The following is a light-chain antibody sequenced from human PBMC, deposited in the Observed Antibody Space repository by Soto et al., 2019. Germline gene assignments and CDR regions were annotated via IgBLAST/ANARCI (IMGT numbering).Light chain of an antibody. CDR2: YDD. CDR3: AAWDDSLNADWV. V-gene: IGLV1-36*01. CDR1: SSNIGNNA. Sequence: QSVLTQPPSVSEAPRQRVTISCSGSSSNIGNNAVNWYQQLPGKALKLLIYYDDLLPSGVSDRFSGSKSGTSASLAISGLQSEDEADYYCAAWDDSLNADWVFGGGTKLTVL. J-gene: IGLJ3*02.